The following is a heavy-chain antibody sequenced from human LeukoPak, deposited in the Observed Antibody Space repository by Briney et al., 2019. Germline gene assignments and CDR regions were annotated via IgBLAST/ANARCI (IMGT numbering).Heavy chain of an antibody. CDR3: ARNRALTTISFDY. J-gene: IGHJ4*02. CDR1: GGTFSSFA. D-gene: IGHD4-11*01. CDR2: IIPIFGTA. Sequence: SVKVSCKVSGGTFSSFAINWVRQAPGQGLEWMGGIIPIFGTANYAQKFQGRVTITTDESTSTAYMELSSLRSEDTAVYYCARNRALTTISFDYWGQGTLVTVSS. V-gene: IGHV1-69*05.